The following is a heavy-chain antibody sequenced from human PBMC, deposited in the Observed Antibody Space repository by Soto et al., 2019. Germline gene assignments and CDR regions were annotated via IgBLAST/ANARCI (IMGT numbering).Heavy chain of an antibody. J-gene: IGHJ3*02. CDR2: IYYSGST. CDR3: ARGSNQDAFDI. Sequence: SETLSLTCAASGGSISSFYWGWIRQPPGKGLEWIGYIYYSGSTNYNPSLKSRVTISVDTSKNQFSLKLSSVTAADTAVYYCARGSNQDAFDIWGQGTMVTVSS. CDR1: GGSISSFY. V-gene: IGHV4-59*01. D-gene: IGHD2-15*01.